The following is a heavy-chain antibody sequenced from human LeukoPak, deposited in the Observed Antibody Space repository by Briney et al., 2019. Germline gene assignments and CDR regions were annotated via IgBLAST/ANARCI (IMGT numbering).Heavy chain of an antibody. D-gene: IGHD3-22*01. J-gene: IGHJ3*02. CDR2: IFPIFGTA. Sequence: ASVTVSCKASGYTFTSYDINWVRQAPGQGLEWMGGIFPIFGTANYAQNFKGRVTITADESTSTAYMELSSLRSEDTAVYYCVRLGYYDSSGYRDIWGQGTMVTVSS. CDR3: VRLGYYDSSGYRDI. V-gene: IGHV1-69*01. CDR1: GYTFTSYD.